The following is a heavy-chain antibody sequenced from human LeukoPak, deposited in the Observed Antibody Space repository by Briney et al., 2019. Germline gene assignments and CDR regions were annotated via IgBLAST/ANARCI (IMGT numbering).Heavy chain of an antibody. CDR2: ISAYNGNT. CDR3: ARDRYDSSGYYYAY. V-gene: IGHV1-18*01. J-gene: IGHJ4*02. D-gene: IGHD3-22*01. Sequence: GASVKVSCKASGYTFTSYGFSWVRQAPGQGLEWMGWISAYNGNTNYAQKLQGRVTMTTDTSTSTAYMELRSLRSDDTAVYYCARDRYDSSGYYYAYWGQGTLVTVSS. CDR1: GYTFTSYG.